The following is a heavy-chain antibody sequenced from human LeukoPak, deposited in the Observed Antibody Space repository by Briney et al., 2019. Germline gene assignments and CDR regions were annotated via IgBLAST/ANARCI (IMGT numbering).Heavy chain of an antibody. CDR3: ARVEDGSYSAYYFDY. Sequence: GGSLRLSCAASGFTFSTYAMSWVRQAPGKGLEWVSSISGNNGRSYYTDSVKGRFTISRDNSKNTLYLQMNSLRAEDTAVYYCARVEDGSYSAYYFDYWGQGTLVTVSS. D-gene: IGHD1-26*01. CDR2: ISGNNGRS. CDR1: GFTFSTYA. J-gene: IGHJ4*02. V-gene: IGHV3-23*01.